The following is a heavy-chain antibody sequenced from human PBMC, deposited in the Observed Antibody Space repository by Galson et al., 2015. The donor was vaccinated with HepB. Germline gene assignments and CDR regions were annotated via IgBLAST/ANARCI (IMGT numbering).Heavy chain of an antibody. V-gene: IGHV3-15*01. J-gene: IGHJ4*02. CDR3: TTEVLEGGWPRGGHPQRLRIAARPIDY. D-gene: IGHD6-6*01. CDR1: GFTFSNAW. Sequence: LRLSCAASGFTFSNAWMSWVRQAPGKGLEWVGRIKSKTDGGTTDYAAPVRGRFTISRDDSKNTLYLQMNSLKTEDTAVYYCTTEVLEGGWPRGGHPQRLRIAARPIDYWGQGTLVTVSS. CDR2: IKSKTDGGTT.